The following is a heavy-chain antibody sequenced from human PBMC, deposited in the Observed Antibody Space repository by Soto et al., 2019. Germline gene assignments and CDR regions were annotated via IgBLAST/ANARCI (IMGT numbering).Heavy chain of an antibody. CDR2: ISYDGSNK. J-gene: IGHJ6*02. CDR1: GFTFSSYG. D-gene: IGHD4-17*01. CDR3: AKGGDYRYYYGMDV. V-gene: IGHV3-30*18. Sequence: SLRLSCAASGFTFSSYGMHWVRQAPGKGLEWVAVISYDGSNKYYADSVKGRFTISRDNSKNTLYLQMNSLRAEDTAVYYCAKGGDYRYYYGMDVWGQGTTVTVSS.